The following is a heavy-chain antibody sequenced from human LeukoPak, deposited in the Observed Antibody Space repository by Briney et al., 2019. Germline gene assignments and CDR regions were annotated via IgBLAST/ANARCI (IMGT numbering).Heavy chain of an antibody. CDR2: INAGNGNT. Sequence: ASVKVSCKASGYTFTSYAMHWVRQAPGQRLEWMGWINAGNGNTKYSQKFQGRVTITRDTSASTAYMELSSLRSEDTAVYYCARVRDGSGSYGLDYWGQGTLVTVSS. D-gene: IGHD3-10*01. CDR1: GYTFTSYA. J-gene: IGHJ4*02. CDR3: ARVRDGSGSYGLDY. V-gene: IGHV1-3*01.